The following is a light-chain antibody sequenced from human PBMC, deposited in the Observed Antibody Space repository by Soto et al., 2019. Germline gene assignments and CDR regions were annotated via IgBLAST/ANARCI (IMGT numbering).Light chain of an antibody. J-gene: IGKJ1*01. Sequence: EIVLTQSPGTLSLSPGERATLSCRASQSVSNYYLAWYQQKPGQAPRLLIYDASSRATRIPDRFSGSGAGTEFAITISRLEPGCLAVYYCQHYGRPRTFGQGTKVEIK. CDR1: QSVSNYY. CDR3: QHYGRPRT. CDR2: DAS. V-gene: IGKV3-20*01.